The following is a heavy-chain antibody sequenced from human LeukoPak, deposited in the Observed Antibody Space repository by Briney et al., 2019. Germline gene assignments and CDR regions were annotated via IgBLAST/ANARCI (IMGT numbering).Heavy chain of an antibody. CDR2: INPNSGGT. Sequence: ASVKVSCKASGYTFTGYYMHWVRQAPGQGLEWMGWINPNSGGTNYAQKFQGRVTMTRDTSISTAYMELSRLRSDDTAVYYCARERDTGIAVAVPDAFDIWGQGTMVTVSS. CDR3: ARERDTGIAVAVPDAFDI. CDR1: GYTFTGYY. V-gene: IGHV1-2*02. D-gene: IGHD6-19*01. J-gene: IGHJ3*02.